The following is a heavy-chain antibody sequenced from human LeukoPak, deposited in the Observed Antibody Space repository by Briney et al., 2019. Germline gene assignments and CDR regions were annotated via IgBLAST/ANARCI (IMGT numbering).Heavy chain of an antibody. CDR3: ATGAVLWFGEFPDAFDI. V-gene: IGHV1-24*01. D-gene: IGHD3-10*01. CDR2: FDPEDGET. J-gene: IGHJ3*02. CDR1: GYTLTELS. Sequence: GASVKVSCKVSGYTLTELSMHWVRQAPGKGLEWMGGFDPEDGETIYAQKFQGRVTMTEDTSTDTAYMELSSLRSEDTAVYYCATGAVLWFGEFPDAFDIWGQGTMVTVSS.